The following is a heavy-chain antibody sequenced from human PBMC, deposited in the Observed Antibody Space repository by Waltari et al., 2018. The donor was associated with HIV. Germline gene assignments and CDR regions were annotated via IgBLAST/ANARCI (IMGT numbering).Heavy chain of an antibody. CDR2: ISWNSGNI. V-gene: IGHV3-9*01. CDR1: GFQFGNYA. Sequence: EAQLVESGGGSVQPGSSLRLSCAASGFQFGNYAMNWVRQAPGKALEWVSGISWNSGNIEYADSVKGRFTISRDNGKNSLYLQMNSLRSEDTGLYYCAKDMGIFYAYGMDVWGQGTAVTVSS. CDR3: AKDMGIFYAYGMDV. J-gene: IGHJ6*02. D-gene: IGHD2-8*01.